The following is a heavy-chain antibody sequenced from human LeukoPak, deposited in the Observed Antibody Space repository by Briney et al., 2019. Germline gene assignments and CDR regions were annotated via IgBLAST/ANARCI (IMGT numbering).Heavy chain of an antibody. Sequence: PGGSLRLSCAASGFTFSSYAMSWVRQAPGKGLEWVSAISGSGGSTYYEDSVKGRFTISRDNSKNTLYLQMNSLRAEDTAVYYCAKDARKNYYDSSATNYFDYWGQGTLVTVSS. D-gene: IGHD3-22*01. J-gene: IGHJ4*02. CDR3: AKDARKNYYDSSATNYFDY. V-gene: IGHV3-23*01. CDR1: GFTFSSYA. CDR2: ISGSGGST.